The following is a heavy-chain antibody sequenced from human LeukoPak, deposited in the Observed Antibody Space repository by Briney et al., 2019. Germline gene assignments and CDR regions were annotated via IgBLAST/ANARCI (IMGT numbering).Heavy chain of an antibody. CDR3: ARVPYWSYYYDSSAWFDP. CDR1: GGSFSGYY. J-gene: IGHJ5*02. Sequence: SETLSLTCAVYGGSFSGYYWSWIRQPPGKGLEWIGEINHSGSTNYNPSLKSRVTISVDTSKNQFSLKLSSVTAADTAVYYCARVPYWSYYYDSSAWFDPWGQGTLVTVSS. V-gene: IGHV4-34*01. D-gene: IGHD3-22*01. CDR2: INHSGST.